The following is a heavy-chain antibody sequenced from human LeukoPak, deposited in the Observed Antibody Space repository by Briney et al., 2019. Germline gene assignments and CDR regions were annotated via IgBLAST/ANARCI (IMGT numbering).Heavy chain of an antibody. V-gene: IGHV3-48*03. CDR2: ISSGGTTI. CDR3: NSGSYHYHGVDV. J-gene: IGHJ6*02. Sequence: GGSLRLSCAASGCTFSSYAMSWVRQAPGKGLEWVSYISSGGTTIYYADSVKGRFTISRDDARNSLYLQMNSLRSEDTAVYYCNSGSYHYHGVDVWGQGTTVTVSS. D-gene: IGHD1-26*01. CDR1: GCTFSSYA.